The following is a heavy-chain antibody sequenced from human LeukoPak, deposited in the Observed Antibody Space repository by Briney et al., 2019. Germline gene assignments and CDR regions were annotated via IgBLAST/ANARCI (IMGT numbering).Heavy chain of an antibody. D-gene: IGHD5-24*01. J-gene: IGHJ4*02. CDR3: ARSVEMATITDY. V-gene: IGHV1-2*02. CDR1: GYTFTVYY. Sequence: ASVTVSCTASGYTFTVYYMHWVRQAPGQGLEWMGWINPNSGGTNYAQKFQGRVTMTRDTSISTAYMELSRLRSDDTAVYYCARSVEMATITDYWGQGTLVTVSS. CDR2: INPNSGGT.